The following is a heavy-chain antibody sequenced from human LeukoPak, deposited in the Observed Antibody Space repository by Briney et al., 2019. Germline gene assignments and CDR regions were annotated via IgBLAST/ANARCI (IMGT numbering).Heavy chain of an antibody. CDR2: IWYDGSNK. CDR3: AREGYSCGLNFDY. D-gene: IGHD5-18*01. V-gene: IGHV3-33*08. CDR1: GFTFSSYG. J-gene: IGHJ4*02. Sequence: GGSLRLSCAAAGFTFSSYGMRWVRQAPGKGLEWVAVIWYDGSNKYYADSVKGRFTISRDNSKNTLYLQMNSLRAEDTAVYYCAREGYSCGLNFDYWGQGTLVTVSS.